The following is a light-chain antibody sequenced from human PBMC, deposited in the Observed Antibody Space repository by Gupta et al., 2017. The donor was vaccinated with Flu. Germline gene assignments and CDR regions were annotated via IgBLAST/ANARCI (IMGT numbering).Light chain of an antibody. CDR1: QGVSSY. CDR3: QQLQS. CDR2: EAS. J-gene: IGKJ2*03. Sequence: EIVLTQSPATLSLSPGERATLSCRASQGVSSYLAWYQQKPGQAPRLLIYEASNRATGITDRFSGSGSGTDFTRTISSLEPEDFEGYDCQQLQSFGQGTKLEIK. V-gene: IGKV3-11*01.